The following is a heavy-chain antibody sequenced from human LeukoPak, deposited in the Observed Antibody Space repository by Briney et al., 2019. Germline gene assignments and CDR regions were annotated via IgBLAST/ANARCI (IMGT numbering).Heavy chain of an antibody. D-gene: IGHD6-19*01. CDR3: AKGGSRPIAVAGSWAY. CDR1: GFTFSSYA. CDR2: ISGSGGST. V-gene: IGHV3-23*01. J-gene: IGHJ4*02. Sequence: GGSLRLSCAASGFTFSSYAMRWVRQAQGKGLEWVSAISGSGGSTYYADSVKGRFTISRDNSKNTLYLQMNSLRVEDTAVYYCAKGGSRPIAVAGSWAYWGQGTLVTVSS.